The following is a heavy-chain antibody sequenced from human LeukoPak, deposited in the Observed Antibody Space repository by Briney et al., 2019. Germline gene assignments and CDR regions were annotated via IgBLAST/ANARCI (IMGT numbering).Heavy chain of an antibody. Sequence: GGSLRLSCAASGFTFSSYGMHWVRQAPGKGLEWVAVIWYDGSKQEHAESVKGRFTISRDDSKNTLYLQMNSLRAEDTAVYYCAREASGYYRDFWGQGTLVTVSS. D-gene: IGHD3-3*01. CDR2: IWYDGSKQ. CDR1: GFTFSSYG. V-gene: IGHV3-33*08. J-gene: IGHJ4*02. CDR3: AREASGYYRDF.